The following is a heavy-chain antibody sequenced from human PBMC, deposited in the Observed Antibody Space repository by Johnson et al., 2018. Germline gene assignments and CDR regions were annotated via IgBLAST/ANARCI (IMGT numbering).Heavy chain of an antibody. CDR2: IDTAGDT. CDR3: ARFYAPGNYARYYGVDV. D-gene: IGHD3-16*01. J-gene: IGHJ6*02. Sequence: VQLVESGGGLVQPGGSLRLSCAASGFTFSSYDMHWVRQATGKGLECVSTIDTAGDTYSPDSVKGRFTMPRDNANNSLYLQMNSLRAEDTAVYYCARFYAPGNYARYYGVDVWGQGTTVTVSS. V-gene: IGHV3-13*01. CDR1: GFTFSSYD.